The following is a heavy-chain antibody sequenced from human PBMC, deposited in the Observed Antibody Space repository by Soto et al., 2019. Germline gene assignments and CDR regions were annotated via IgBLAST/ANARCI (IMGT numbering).Heavy chain of an antibody. CDR1: GFTFSSYA. D-gene: IGHD2-2*01. CDR2: VSGSGSVT. J-gene: IGHJ4*02. CDR3: ANDRSHSTPQYDSFEY. Sequence: EVHLLESGGGLVQPGGSLRLSCAASGFTFSSYAMTWVRQAPGKGLEWVSYVSGSGSVTYSADSVKGRFTISRDNSKNALYLEMNSLRAEDTAIYYCANDRSHSTPQYDSFEYWGQGTLVTVSS. V-gene: IGHV3-23*01.